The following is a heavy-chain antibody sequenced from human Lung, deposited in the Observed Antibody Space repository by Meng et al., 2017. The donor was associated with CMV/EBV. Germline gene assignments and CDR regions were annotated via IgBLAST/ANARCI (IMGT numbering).Heavy chain of an antibody. CDR1: GFTLNNSP. Sequence: GESXKISXAASGFTLNNSPMHWVRQAPGKGLEWLAVISYDGSKKYYADSVKGRFTISRDNSKNTLYLQMNSLRTEDTAVHYCARGSGRQLVRFLDYWGQGTXVTVSS. D-gene: IGHD6-13*01. V-gene: IGHV3-30*04. CDR2: ISYDGSKK. J-gene: IGHJ4*02. CDR3: ARGSGRQLVRFLDY.